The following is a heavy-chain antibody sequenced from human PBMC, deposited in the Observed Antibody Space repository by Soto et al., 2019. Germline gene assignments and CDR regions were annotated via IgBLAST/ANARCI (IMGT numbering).Heavy chain of an antibody. V-gene: IGHV3-23*01. J-gene: IGHJ4*02. CDR3: AKKSLGSITLPAGYYFDY. CDR1: GFTFGNYA. CDR2: ISGGGDAT. D-gene: IGHD3-10*01. Sequence: EVQLLESGGGLVQPGGSLRLSCAASGFTFGNYAFSWVRQAPGKGLEWVSVISGGGDATYYPDSVKGRFTTSRDNSKNTVYLQMNSLRAEDTAVYYCAKKSLGSITLPAGYYFDYWGQGTLVNVSS.